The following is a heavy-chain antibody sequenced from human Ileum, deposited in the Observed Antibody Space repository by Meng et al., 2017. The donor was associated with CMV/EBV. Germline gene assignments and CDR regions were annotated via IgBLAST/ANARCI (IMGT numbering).Heavy chain of an antibody. CDR1: GFTYSNFW. D-gene: IGHD2-15*01. CDR3: VREDIVVFDY. Sequence: GGSLRLSCAVSGFTYSNFWMSWVRQSPGMGLEWVANIKQDGSATYYADSVKGRFTISRDNAKNSLYLQMDNLRADDTAVYYCVREDIVVFDYWVQGTLVTSPQ. V-gene: IGHV3-7*01. CDR2: IKQDGSAT. J-gene: IGHJ4*02.